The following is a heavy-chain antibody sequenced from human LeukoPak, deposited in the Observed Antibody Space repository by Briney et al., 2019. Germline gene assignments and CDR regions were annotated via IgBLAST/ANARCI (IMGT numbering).Heavy chain of an antibody. D-gene: IGHD1-1*01. V-gene: IGHV3-7*01. CDR2: INQDGSGK. Sequence: GGSLRLSCATSGFTFSRHWMSWVRQAPGKGLEWVANINQDGSGKYYVDSVKRRFTISRDNAKNSLYLQMNSLRSEDTAIYYCAEGTTGWGQGTLVTVSS. CDR3: AEGTTG. CDR1: GFTFSRHW. J-gene: IGHJ1*01.